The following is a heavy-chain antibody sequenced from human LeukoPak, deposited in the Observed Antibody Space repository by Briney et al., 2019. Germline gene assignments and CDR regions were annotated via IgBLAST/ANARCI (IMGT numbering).Heavy chain of an antibody. V-gene: IGHV3-11*04. J-gene: IGHJ5*02. CDR2: INSSGSTI. CDR1: GFTFSDYY. CDR3: AKQAVTGIHWFDT. Sequence: GGSLRLSCAASGFTFSDYYMSWIRQAPGKGLEWVSYINSSGSTIYYADSVKGRFTISRDNSKNTLYLQMNSLRAEDTAVYYCAKQAVTGIHWFDTWGQGTLVTVSS. D-gene: IGHD6-19*01.